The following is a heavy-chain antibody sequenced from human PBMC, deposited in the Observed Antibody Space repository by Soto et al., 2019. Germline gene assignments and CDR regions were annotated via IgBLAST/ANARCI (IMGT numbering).Heavy chain of an antibody. D-gene: IGHD6-13*01. Sequence: GSLRLSCAASGFTFSSYSMNWVRQAPGKGLEWVSYISSSSSTIYYADSVKGRFTISRDNAKNSLYLQMNSLRDEDTAVYYCASADWGIAAAGSLNWFDPWGQGTLVTVSS. CDR1: GFTFSSYS. J-gene: IGHJ5*02. CDR2: ISSSSSTI. CDR3: ASADWGIAAAGSLNWFDP. V-gene: IGHV3-48*02.